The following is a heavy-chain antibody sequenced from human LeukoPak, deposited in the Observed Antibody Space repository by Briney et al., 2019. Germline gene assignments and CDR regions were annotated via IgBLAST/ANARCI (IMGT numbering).Heavy chain of an antibody. CDR3: ARGNIAARPRLLDY. Sequence: SETLSLTCTVSGGSISSSSYYWGWIRQPPGKGLEWIGEINHSGSTNYNPSLKSRVTISVDTSKNQFSLKLSSVTAADTAVYYCARGNIAARPRLLDYWGQGTLVTVSS. CDR2: INHSGST. J-gene: IGHJ4*02. D-gene: IGHD6-6*01. CDR1: GGSISSSSYY. V-gene: IGHV4-39*07.